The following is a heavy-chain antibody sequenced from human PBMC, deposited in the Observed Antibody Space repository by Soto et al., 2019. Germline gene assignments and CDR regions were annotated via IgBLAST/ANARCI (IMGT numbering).Heavy chain of an antibody. D-gene: IGHD6-19*01. J-gene: IGHJ5*01. V-gene: IGHV3-9*01. Sequence: SLSLPFTVSGFALGDEWMDWVRQRPGRGLVWVWVITMYGGTISYFDSVKGRLTTFTVNTEKSLYPQMNSLRPDETAVYYFANGGSTALLAPCGWENCVDSWREGPQVTVS. CDR1: GFALGDEW. CDR2: ITMYGGTI. CDR3: ANGGSTALLAPCGWENCVDS.